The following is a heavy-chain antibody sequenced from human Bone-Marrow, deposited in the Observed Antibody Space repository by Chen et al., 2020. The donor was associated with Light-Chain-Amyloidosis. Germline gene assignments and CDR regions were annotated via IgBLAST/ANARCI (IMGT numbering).Heavy chain of an antibody. V-gene: IGHV3-23*04. J-gene: IGHJ6*03. CDR3: AKVPPTVTTVIYYYMDV. D-gene: IGHD4-17*01. CDR1: GFTFSSYA. CDR2: ISGSGGST. Sequence: EVRLVESGGGVVRPGGSLRLSCAASGFTFSSYAMSWVRQAPGKGLEWVSAISGSGGSTYYADSVKGRFTISRDNSKNTLYLQMNSLRAEDTAVYYCAKVPPTVTTVIYYYMDVWGKGTTVTVSS.